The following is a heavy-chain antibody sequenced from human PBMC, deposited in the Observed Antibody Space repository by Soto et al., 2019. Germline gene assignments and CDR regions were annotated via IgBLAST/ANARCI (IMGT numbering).Heavy chain of an antibody. CDR3: ARGVSAGVDY. J-gene: IGHJ4*02. V-gene: IGHV1-8*01. CDR2: MEPSTGTT. D-gene: IGHD1-26*01. CDR1: GCSFTSLD. Sequence: VGSVKVPCKASGCSFTSLDINWVRQTAGQGLEWMGWMEPSTGTTGYAQKFQGRVTMTRDTSINTAYMELTTLTSDDTAFYYCARGVSAGVDYWGQGTLVTVSS.